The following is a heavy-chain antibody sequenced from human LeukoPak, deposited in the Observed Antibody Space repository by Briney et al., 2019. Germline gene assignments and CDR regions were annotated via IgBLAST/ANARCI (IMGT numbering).Heavy chain of an antibody. CDR2: IKDDGSHT. V-gene: IGHV3-74*01. J-gene: IGHJ4*02. CDR3: ARGSGIITGIDE. CDR1: GFTFSSHW. D-gene: IGHD6-25*01. Sequence: GGSLRLSCAASGFTFSSHWMHWVRQAPGKGLVWVSRIKDDGSHTNYADSVKGRFTIPRDNAKNTLSLQMNSLRAEDTAVYYCARGSGIITGIDEWGQGTLVTVSS.